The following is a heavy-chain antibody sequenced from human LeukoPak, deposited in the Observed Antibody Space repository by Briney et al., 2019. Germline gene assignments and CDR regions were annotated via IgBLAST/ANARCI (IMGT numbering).Heavy chain of an antibody. Sequence: GGSLRLSCAASGFTFSNYGLHWVRQAPGKGLEYVSAISSNGGTTYYANSVKGRFTISRDNSKNTLYLQMGSLGAEDVAVYYCATGYDNSGYYQYWGQGTLVTVSS. D-gene: IGHD3-22*01. CDR2: ISSNGGTT. CDR3: ATGYDNSGYYQY. CDR1: GFTFSNYG. J-gene: IGHJ4*02. V-gene: IGHV3-64*01.